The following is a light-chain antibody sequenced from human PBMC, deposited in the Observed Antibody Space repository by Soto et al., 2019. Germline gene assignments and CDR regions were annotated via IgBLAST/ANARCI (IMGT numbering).Light chain of an antibody. CDR3: QQYKNWPRT. CDR2: GAS. CDR1: QSVSSN. Sequence: ETVMTQSPATLSVSPGERGTLSCRASQSVSSNLAWYQQKPGLAPRLLIYGASTRATGVPARFSGSGSGTEFTLTISSLQSEDFAVYYCQQYKNWPRTFGPGTKVDIK. J-gene: IGKJ1*01. V-gene: IGKV3-15*01.